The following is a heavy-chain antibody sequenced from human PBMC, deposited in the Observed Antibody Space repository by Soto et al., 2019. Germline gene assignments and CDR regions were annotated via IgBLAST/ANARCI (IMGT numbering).Heavy chain of an antibody. V-gene: IGHV3-23*01. CDR2: ISSSGDAT. CDR3: AKNGDFWSWGMDV. CDR1: GFTFSTYV. D-gene: IGHD3-3*01. J-gene: IGHJ6*02. Sequence: LRLSCAASGFTFSTYVMTWVRQAPGKGLEWVSIISSSGDATYYLDSVKGRFTISIDNSRNTLNLQMHSLRAEDTAVYYCAKNGDFWSWGMDVWGQGTTVTVSS.